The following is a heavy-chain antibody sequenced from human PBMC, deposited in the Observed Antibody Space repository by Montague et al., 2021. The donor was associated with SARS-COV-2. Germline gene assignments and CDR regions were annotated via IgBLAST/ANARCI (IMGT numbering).Heavy chain of an antibody. CDR3: ARVGRQQLVRLSGMDV. D-gene: IGHD6-13*01. CDR1: GGSISSSSYY. V-gene: IGHV4-39*07. J-gene: IGHJ6*02. Sequence: SETLSLTCTVSGGSISSSSYYWGWIRQPPGKGLELIGSIYYSRSTHYNPSLKSRVTISVDTSKNQFSLKLSSVPAADTAVYYCARVGRQQLVRLSGMDVWGQGTTVTVSS. CDR2: IYYSRST.